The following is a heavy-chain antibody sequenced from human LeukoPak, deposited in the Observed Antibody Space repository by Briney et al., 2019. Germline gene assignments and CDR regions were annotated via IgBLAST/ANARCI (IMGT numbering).Heavy chain of an antibody. D-gene: IGHD4/OR15-4a*01. CDR3: ARRAGAYSHPYDY. J-gene: IGHJ4*02. CDR1: GGSISTISYY. Sequence: SETLSLTCTVSGGSISTISYYWGWIRQSPGKGLEWIGSIYYSGSTFYNPSLKSRVTISVDTSKNQFSLKLSSVTAADTAVYYCARRAGAYSHPYDYWGQGTLVTVSS. CDR2: IYYSGST. V-gene: IGHV4-39*01.